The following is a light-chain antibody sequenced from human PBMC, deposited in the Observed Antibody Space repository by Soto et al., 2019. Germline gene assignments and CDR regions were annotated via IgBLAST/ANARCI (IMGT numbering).Light chain of an antibody. Sequence: QSALTQPRSVSGSPGQSVTISCTGTSSDIGGYNYVSWYQQHPGKAPKLMIYTVTKRPSGVFYRFSGSKSDNTASLTISGLQADDEADYYCCSYAGSSSYVFGTGTKVTVL. CDR2: TVT. V-gene: IGLV2-11*01. CDR3: CSYAGSSSYV. J-gene: IGLJ1*01. CDR1: SSDIGGYNY.